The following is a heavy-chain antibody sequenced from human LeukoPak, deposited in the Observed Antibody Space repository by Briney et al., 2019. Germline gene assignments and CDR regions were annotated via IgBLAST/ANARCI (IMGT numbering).Heavy chain of an antibody. D-gene: IGHD6-19*01. J-gene: IGHJ5*02. CDR1: GFTFSDYY. CDR2: ISSRGTTV. V-gene: IGHV3-11*01. CDR3: AREPLARAVAP. Sequence: GGSLRLSCGASGFTFSDYYMSWIRQAPGKGPEWVSYISSRGTTVYYADSVRGRFTVSRDNAKNSLYLQMNSLRAEDTAVYYCAREPLARAVAPWGQGTLVTVSS.